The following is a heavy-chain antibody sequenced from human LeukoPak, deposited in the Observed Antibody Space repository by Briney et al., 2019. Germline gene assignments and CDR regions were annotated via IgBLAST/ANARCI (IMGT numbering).Heavy chain of an antibody. J-gene: IGHJ4*02. D-gene: IGHD3-10*01. CDR3: ARQVSGSYSRHFDY. Sequence: PSETLSLTCAVYGGSFSGYYWSWIRQSPGKGLEWIGEINHSGSTNNNPSLKSRVSISVDTSKNQFSLKLSSVTAADTAVYYCARQVSGSYSRHFDYWGQGTLVTVSS. V-gene: IGHV4-34*01. CDR1: GGSFSGYY. CDR2: INHSGST.